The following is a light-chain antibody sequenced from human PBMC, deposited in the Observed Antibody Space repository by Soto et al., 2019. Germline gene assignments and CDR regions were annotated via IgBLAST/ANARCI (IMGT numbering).Light chain of an antibody. CDR2: KAS. CDR1: QTISSW. Sequence: DIQMTQSPSTLSGSVGGRVTITCRASQTISSWLAWYQQKPGKAPKLLIYKASTLKSGVPSGFSGSGSGTEFTLTISSLQPDDFATYYCQHYNSYSEAFGQGTKVDIK. CDR3: QHYNSYSEA. V-gene: IGKV1-5*03. J-gene: IGKJ1*01.